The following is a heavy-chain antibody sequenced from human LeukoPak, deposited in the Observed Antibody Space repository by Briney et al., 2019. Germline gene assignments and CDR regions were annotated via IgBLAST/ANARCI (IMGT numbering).Heavy chain of an antibody. J-gene: IGHJ6*03. V-gene: IGHV3-15*01. CDR3: ARDFSDYSNPSYYYYMDV. Sequence: GGSLRLSCAASGFTFSNAWMSWVRQAPGKGLEWVGRIKSKTDGGTTDYAAPVKGRFTISRDDSKNTLYLQMNSLKTEDTAVYYCARDFSDYSNPSYYYYMDVWGKGTTVTVSS. CDR2: IKSKTDGGTT. CDR1: GFTFSNAW. D-gene: IGHD4-11*01.